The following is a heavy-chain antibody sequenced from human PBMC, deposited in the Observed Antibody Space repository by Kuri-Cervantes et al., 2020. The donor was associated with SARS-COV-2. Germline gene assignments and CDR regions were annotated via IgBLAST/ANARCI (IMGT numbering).Heavy chain of an antibody. CDR3: ARELWFGELSPNWFDP. CDR1: GGTFSSYA. D-gene: IGHD3-10*01. Sequence: ASVKVSCKASGGTFSSYAISWVRQAPGQGLEWMGWISAYNGNTNYAQKLQGRVTMTTDTSTSTAYMELRSPRSDDTAVYYCARELWFGELSPNWFDPWGQGTLVTVSS. V-gene: IGHV1-18*01. J-gene: IGHJ5*02. CDR2: ISAYNGNT.